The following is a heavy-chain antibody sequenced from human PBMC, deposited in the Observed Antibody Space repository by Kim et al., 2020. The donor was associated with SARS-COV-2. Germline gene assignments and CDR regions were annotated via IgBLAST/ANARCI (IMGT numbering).Heavy chain of an antibody. CDR3: ARPSLETFWTGYLGH. D-gene: IGHD3-3*01. Sequence: GGSLRLSCTASGFIFSDHWIHWVRQAAGKGLVWVSRINSDGTITDYDDSVKGRFTVTRDNAKNTVYLQMSSLRAEDTAVYYCARPSLETFWTGYLGHWGQGTLVTVSS. CDR2: INSDGTIT. V-gene: IGHV3-74*01. CDR1: GFIFSDHW. J-gene: IGHJ4*02.